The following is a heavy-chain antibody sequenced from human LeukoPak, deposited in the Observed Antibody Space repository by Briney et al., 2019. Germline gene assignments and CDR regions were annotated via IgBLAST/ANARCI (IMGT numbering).Heavy chain of an antibody. CDR1: GGSFSGCY. Sequence: AETLSLTCAVYGGSFSGCYWSWIRQPPGKGREWIGEINHSGRTNYNPSLKSRVTISVDTPKNQFSLKLSSVIAADTAVYYCRTWAPTYGMDVWGQGTTVTVSS. V-gene: IGHV4-34*01. J-gene: IGHJ6*02. D-gene: IGHD1-1*01. CDR2: INHSGRT. CDR3: RTWAPTYGMDV.